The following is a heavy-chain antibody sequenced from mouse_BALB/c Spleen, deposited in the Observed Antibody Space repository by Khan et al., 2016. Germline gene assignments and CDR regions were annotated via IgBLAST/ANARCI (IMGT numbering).Heavy chain of an antibody. V-gene: IGHV14-1*02. J-gene: IGHJ3*01. Sequence: VQLQQSGTELVRPGASVKLSCKASGFNIKDNFMNWVRQRPEQGLECIGWIDPENGHTIYAPKFQGKASITADTSSNTAYLQLSSLTSEDTAVYYGARGDYGNYAAYWGQGALVTVSS. CDR1: GFNIKDNF. CDR3: ARGDYGNYAAY. CDR2: IDPENGHT. D-gene: IGHD2-1*01.